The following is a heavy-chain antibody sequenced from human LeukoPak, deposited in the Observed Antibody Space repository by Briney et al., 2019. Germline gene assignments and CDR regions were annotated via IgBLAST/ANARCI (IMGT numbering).Heavy chain of an antibody. CDR1: GFTFSSYA. D-gene: IGHD3-16*01. Sequence: PGGSLRLSCAASGFTFSSYAMHWVRRAPGKGLEWVAVISYDGPNKNYADSVKGRFTISRDNSKNTLYLQMNSLRAEDTAVYYCARRAGAYPHPYDYWGQGTLVTVSS. J-gene: IGHJ4*02. CDR2: ISYDGPNK. V-gene: IGHV3-30*14. CDR3: ARRAGAYPHPYDY.